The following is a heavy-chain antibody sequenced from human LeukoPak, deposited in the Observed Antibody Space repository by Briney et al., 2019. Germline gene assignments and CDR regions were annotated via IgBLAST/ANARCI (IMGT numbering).Heavy chain of an antibody. J-gene: IGHJ4*02. Sequence: GGSLRLSCAASGFSFSVHYMDWVRQAPGKGLEWVGRTGTKANSYTTEYAASVKGRFTISRDDSKNSLYLQMNSLKIEDTAVYYCARTSYSGNFYDYWGQGTLVTVSS. D-gene: IGHD1-26*01. CDR1: GFSFSVHY. CDR2: TGTKANSYTT. V-gene: IGHV3-72*01. CDR3: ARTSYSGNFYDY.